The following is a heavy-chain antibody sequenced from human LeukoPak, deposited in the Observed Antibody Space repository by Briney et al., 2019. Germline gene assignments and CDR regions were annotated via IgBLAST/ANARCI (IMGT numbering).Heavy chain of an antibody. V-gene: IGHV4-4*02. J-gene: IGHJ4*02. D-gene: IGHD2-15*01. CDR2: IYHSGST. CDR1: GGSISSNNW. Sequence: SGTLSLTCAVSGGSISSNNWWSWVRQPPGKGLEWIGEIYHSGSTNYNPSLKSRVTISVHKSKNQFSLKLSSVTAADTAVYYCARDLGRYCSGGSCYFSVHYFDYWGQGTLVTVSS. CDR3: ARDLGRYCSGGSCYFSVHYFDY.